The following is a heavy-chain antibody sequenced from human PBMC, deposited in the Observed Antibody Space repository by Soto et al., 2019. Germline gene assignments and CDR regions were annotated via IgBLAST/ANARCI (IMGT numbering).Heavy chain of an antibody. V-gene: IGHV4-34*01. CDR1: GGSFNSDGYY. CDR3: ARVTIFRHIDY. CDR2: INHSGST. Sequence: SESLSLTCTVCGGSFNSDGYYWSWIRQPPGKGLEWIGEINHSGSTNYNPSLKSRVTISVDTSKNQFSLKLSSVTAADTAVYYCARVTIFRHIDYWGQGTLVTVSS. J-gene: IGHJ4*02. D-gene: IGHD3-3*01.